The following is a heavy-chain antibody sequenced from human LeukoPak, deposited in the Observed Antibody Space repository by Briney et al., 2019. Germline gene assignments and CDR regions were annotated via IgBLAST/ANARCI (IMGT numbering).Heavy chain of an antibody. CDR3: ARGYRLSAYSSSWYSALKNTVKYGTRALGFDY. Sequence: GASVKVSCKTSGYTFTSYGISWVRQAPGQGPEWMGWISAYNGNTNYAQKLQGRVTMTTDTSTSTAYMELRSLRSDDTAVYYCARGYRLSAYSSSWYSALKNTVKYGTRALGFDYWGQGTLVTVSS. J-gene: IGHJ4*02. CDR2: ISAYNGNT. D-gene: IGHD6-13*01. CDR1: GYTFTSYG. V-gene: IGHV1-18*01.